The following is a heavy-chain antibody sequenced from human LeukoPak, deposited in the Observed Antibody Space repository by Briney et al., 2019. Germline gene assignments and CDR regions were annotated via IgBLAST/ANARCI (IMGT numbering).Heavy chain of an antibody. V-gene: IGHV4-59*01. CDR3: ARVVGAAGTNWFDS. D-gene: IGHD6-13*01. Sequence: SETLSLTCTVSGGSITSYYWSWLRQPPGKGLEWIGYIYDSGSNNYNPSLKSRVTISVDASKNQFSLKLSSVSAADTAVYYCARVVGAAGTNWFDSWGQGTLVTVSS. J-gene: IGHJ5*01. CDR1: GGSITSYY. CDR2: IYDSGSN.